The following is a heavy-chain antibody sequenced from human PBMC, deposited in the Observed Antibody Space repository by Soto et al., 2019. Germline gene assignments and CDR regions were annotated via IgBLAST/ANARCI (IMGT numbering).Heavy chain of an antibody. CDR1: GGSISSYY. J-gene: IGHJ5*02. CDR2: IYYSGST. CDR3: ASGGIAAAGLYNWFDP. V-gene: IGHV4-59*08. D-gene: IGHD6-13*01. Sequence: SETLSLTCTVSGGSISSYYWSWIRQPPGKGLEWIGYIYYSGSTNYNPSLKSRVTISVDTSKNQFSLKLSSVTAADTAVYYCASGGIAAAGLYNWFDPWGQGTLVTVSS.